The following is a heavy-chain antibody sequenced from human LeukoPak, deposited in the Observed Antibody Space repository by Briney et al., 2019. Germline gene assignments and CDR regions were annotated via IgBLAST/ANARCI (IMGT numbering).Heavy chain of an antibody. D-gene: IGHD2-15*01. CDR1: GFTFSDCY. Sequence: GVFLRLSCAASGFTFSDCYMSWIRQAPGKGLEFISYISGGGDTIFYADSVKGRFTISRDNAKNSLYLQMDSLRAEDTAVYYCARVHCSGGGCSSWGQGTLVTVSS. CDR3: ARVHCSGGGCSS. CDR2: ISGGGDTI. J-gene: IGHJ4*02. V-gene: IGHV3-11*01.